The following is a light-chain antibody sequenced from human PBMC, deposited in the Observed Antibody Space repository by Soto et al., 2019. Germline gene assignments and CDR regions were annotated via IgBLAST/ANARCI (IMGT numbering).Light chain of an antibody. Sequence: QSVLTQPSSVSGSPRQSITISCTGTNSDVGSYNLVSWFQQHPGKAPKLVIYEVTKRPSGVSDRFSGSKSGNTASLTISGLQAEDEADYYCFSYAGDRVYAFGTGTKV. J-gene: IGLJ1*01. CDR2: EVT. CDR1: NSDVGSYNL. CDR3: FSYAGDRVYA. V-gene: IGLV2-23*02.